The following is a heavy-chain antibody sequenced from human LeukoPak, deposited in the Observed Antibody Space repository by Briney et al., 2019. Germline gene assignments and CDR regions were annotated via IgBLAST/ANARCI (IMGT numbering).Heavy chain of an antibody. V-gene: IGHV1-3*01. CDR2: INAGNGNT. CDR3: AREGYYDSSGAFDI. Sequence: ASVKVSCKASGYTFTSYAMHWVRQAPGQRLEWMGWINAGNGNTKYSQKFQGRVTITRDTSTSTAYMELRSLRSDDTAVYYCAREGYYDSSGAFDIWGQGTMVTVSS. CDR1: GYTFTSYA. D-gene: IGHD3-22*01. J-gene: IGHJ3*02.